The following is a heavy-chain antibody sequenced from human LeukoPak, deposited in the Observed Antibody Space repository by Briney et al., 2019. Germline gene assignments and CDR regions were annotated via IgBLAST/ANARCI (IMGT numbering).Heavy chain of an antibody. CDR1: GFTFSSYG. CDR2: ISWNSGRV. J-gene: IGHJ3*01. V-gene: IGHV3-9*01. Sequence: PGGSLRLSCAASGFTFSSYGMHWVRQAPGKGLEWVSGISWNSGRVDYADSVKGRFTISRDNAKNSLSLQMNGLRAEDTALYYCVKKTRFGEYMVGAFDFWGQGTMVTVSS. CDR3: VKKTRFGEYMVGAFDF. D-gene: IGHD3-10*01.